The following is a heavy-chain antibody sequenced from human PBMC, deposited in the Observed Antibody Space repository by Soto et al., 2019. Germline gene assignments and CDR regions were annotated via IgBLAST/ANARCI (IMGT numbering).Heavy chain of an antibody. CDR2: IYYSGST. V-gene: IGHV4-59*01. D-gene: IGHD4-17*01. J-gene: IGHJ4*02. Sequence: PSETLSLTCTVSGGSISSYYWSWIRQPPGKGLEWIGYIYYSGSTNYNPSLKSRVTISVDTSKNQFSLKLSSVTAADTAVYYCARVSYGDYVLDYWGQGTLVTVSS. CDR3: ARVSYGDYVLDY. CDR1: GGSISSYY.